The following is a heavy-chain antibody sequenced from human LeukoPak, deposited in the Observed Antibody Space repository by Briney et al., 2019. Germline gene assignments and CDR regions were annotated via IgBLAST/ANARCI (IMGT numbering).Heavy chain of an antibody. CDR3: ARDGIVLMVYAIRPHGYYYYGMDV. D-gene: IGHD2-8*01. V-gene: IGHV7-4-1*02. Sequence: PAASVKVSCKASGYTFTSYAMNWVRQAPGQGLEWMGWINTNTGNPTYAQGFTGRFVFSLDTSVSTAYLQISSLKAEDTAVYYCARDGIVLMVYAIRPHGYYYYGMDVWGQGTTVTVSS. CDR1: GYTFTSYA. CDR2: INTNTGNP. J-gene: IGHJ6*02.